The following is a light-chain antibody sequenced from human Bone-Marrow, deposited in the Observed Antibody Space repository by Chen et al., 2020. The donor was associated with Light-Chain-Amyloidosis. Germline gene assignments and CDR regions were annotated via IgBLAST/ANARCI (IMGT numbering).Light chain of an antibody. CDR2: DDS. Sequence: SYVLTQPSSVSVAPGKTPTLACGGNNIGSTSVHWYQQTPGQAPLLVVYDDSDRPSGIPERLSGSNSGNTATLTISRVEAGDEADYYCQVWDRSSDRPVFGGGTKLTVL. J-gene: IGLJ3*02. CDR1: NIGSTS. CDR3: QVWDRSSDRPV. V-gene: IGLV3-21*03.